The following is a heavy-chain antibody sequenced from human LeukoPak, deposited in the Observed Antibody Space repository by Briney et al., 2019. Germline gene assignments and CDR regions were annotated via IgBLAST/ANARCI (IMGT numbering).Heavy chain of an antibody. CDR3: ARDYDYGNYFDY. CDR1: GFTFSSYA. D-gene: IGHD4-17*01. Sequence: GRSLRLSCAASGFTFSSYAMHWDRQAPGKGLEWVAVISYDGSNKYYADSVKGRFTISRDNSKNTLYLQMNSLRAEDTAVYYCARDYDYGNYFDYWGQGTLVTVSS. J-gene: IGHJ4*02. CDR2: ISYDGSNK. V-gene: IGHV3-30-3*01.